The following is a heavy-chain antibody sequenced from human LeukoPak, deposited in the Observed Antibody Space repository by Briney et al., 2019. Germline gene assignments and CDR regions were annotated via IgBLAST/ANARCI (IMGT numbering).Heavy chain of an antibody. D-gene: IGHD6-19*01. CDR1: GFTFSSYG. CDR3: AKDNPLDSSGWYGEEYYFDY. J-gene: IGHJ4*02. CDR2: ISGSGGST. V-gene: IGHV3-23*01. Sequence: PGGSLRLSCAASGFTFSSYGMSWVRQAPGKGLEWVSAISGSGGSTYYADSVKGRFTISRDNSKNTLYLQMNSLRAEDTAVYYCAKDNPLDSSGWYGEEYYFDYWGQGTLVTVSS.